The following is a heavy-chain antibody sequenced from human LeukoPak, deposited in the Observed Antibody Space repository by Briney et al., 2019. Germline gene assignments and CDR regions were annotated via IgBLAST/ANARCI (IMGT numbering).Heavy chain of an antibody. Sequence: PGRSLGLSCAASGFTFSSYGMHWVRQAPGKGLEWVAVISYDGSNKYYADSVKGRFTISRDNSKNTLYLQMNSLRAEDTAVYYCAKQEGGYDFWSGFLYWGQGTLVTVSS. CDR2: ISYDGSNK. D-gene: IGHD3-3*01. CDR3: AKQEGGYDFWSGFLY. V-gene: IGHV3-30*18. CDR1: GFTFSSYG. J-gene: IGHJ4*02.